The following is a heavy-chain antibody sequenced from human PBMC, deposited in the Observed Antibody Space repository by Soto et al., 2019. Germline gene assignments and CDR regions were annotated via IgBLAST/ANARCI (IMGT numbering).Heavy chain of an antibody. D-gene: IGHD7-27*01. CDR3: VKRGRNWGAFDF. V-gene: IGHV3-23*01. Sequence: VQLLESGGDLVQPGGSLRLSCVASGFILNNYAMSWVRQAPGKGLEWVSTIGGTDGDSDGVPWYEDSVKGRFTISRDSSANTLFLHMDXLRXXDSXXXXXVKRGRNWGAFDFWGQGTTVVVSS. CDR2: IGGTDGDSDGVP. J-gene: IGHJ3*01. CDR1: GFILNNYA.